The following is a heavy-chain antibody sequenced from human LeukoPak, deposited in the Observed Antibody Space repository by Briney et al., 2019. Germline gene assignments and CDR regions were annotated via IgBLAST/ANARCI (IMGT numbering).Heavy chain of an antibody. J-gene: IGHJ4*02. CDR2: IYYSGST. D-gene: IGHD6-19*01. V-gene: IGHV4-59*01. Sequence: PSETLSLTCTVSGGSISSYYWSWIRQPPGKGLCWIGYIYYSGSTNYNPSLESRVTISMDTSKNQFSLKLPSVTAADTAVYYCARYGYSSGFYSFDYWGQGTLVTVSS. CDR3: ARYGYSSGFYSFDY. CDR1: GGSISSYY.